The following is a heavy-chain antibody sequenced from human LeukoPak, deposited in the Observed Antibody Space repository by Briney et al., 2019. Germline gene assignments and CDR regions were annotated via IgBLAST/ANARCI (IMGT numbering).Heavy chain of an antibody. J-gene: IGHJ4*02. CDR2: IYYCGST. V-gene: IGHV4-31*03. Sequence: PSQTLSLTCTVSGGSISSGGYYWSWIRQHPGKGLEWIGYIYYCGSTSYNPSLKSRVTISVDTSKNQFSLKLSSVTAADTAVYYCAREDGGNFDHWGQGTLVTVSS. CDR1: GGSISSGGYY. D-gene: IGHD4-23*01. CDR3: AREDGGNFDH.